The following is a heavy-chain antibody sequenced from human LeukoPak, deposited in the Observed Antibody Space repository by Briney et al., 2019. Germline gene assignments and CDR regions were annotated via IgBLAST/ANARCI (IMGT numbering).Heavy chain of an antibody. Sequence: GGSLRLSCAASGFTFDDYAMHWVRQAPGQGLEWVSGISWNSGSIGYADSVKGRLTISRDNAKNSLYLQMNSLRAEDTALYYCAKDKYSSSLFYFDYWGQGTLVTVSS. D-gene: IGHD6-6*01. CDR3: AKDKYSSSLFYFDY. J-gene: IGHJ4*02. CDR1: GFTFDDYA. CDR2: ISWNSGSI. V-gene: IGHV3-9*01.